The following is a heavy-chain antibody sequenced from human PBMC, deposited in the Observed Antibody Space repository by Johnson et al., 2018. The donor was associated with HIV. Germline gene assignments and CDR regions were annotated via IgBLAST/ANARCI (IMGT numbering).Heavy chain of an antibody. Sequence: QVQLVESGGAVVQPGTSLRLSCAASGFTFSGSVMHWVRQAPGKGLEWVAVISYDGSSKHYADSVKGRFTISRDNSKNTLYLQMNSLRAEDTAVYYCASGAQFGTVSHDAFDVWGPGTMVTVSS. CDR3: ASGAQFGTVSHDAFDV. J-gene: IGHJ3*01. V-gene: IGHV3-30-3*01. CDR2: ISYDGSSK. CDR1: GFTFSGSV. D-gene: IGHD1-7*01.